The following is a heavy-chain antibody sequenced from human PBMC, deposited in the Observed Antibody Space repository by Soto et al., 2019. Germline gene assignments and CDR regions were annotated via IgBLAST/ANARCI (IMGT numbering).Heavy chain of an antibody. CDR2: IIPIFGTA. CDR1: GGTFSSYA. J-gene: IGHJ4*02. D-gene: IGHD6-13*01. V-gene: IGHV1-69*13. Sequence: GASVKVSCKASGGTFSSYAISWVRQAPGQGLEWMGGIIPIFGTANYAQKFQGRVTITADESTSTAYTELSSLRSEDTAVYYCARGNRQRLVQYYFDYWGQGTLVTVSS. CDR3: ARGNRQRLVQYYFDY.